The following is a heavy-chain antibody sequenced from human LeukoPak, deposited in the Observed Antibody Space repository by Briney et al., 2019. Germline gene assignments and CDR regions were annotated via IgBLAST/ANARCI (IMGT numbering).Heavy chain of an antibody. Sequence: GGSLRLSCAASGFTFSSYWMHWVRQAPGKGLVWVSRINSDGSSTSYADSVKGRFTISRDNAKNTLYLQMNSLRAEDTAVYYCARGVVVTPRDYFDYWGQGTLVTVSS. V-gene: IGHV3-74*01. D-gene: IGHD2-21*02. CDR1: GFTFSSYW. CDR3: ARGVVVTPRDYFDY. CDR2: INSDGSST. J-gene: IGHJ4*02.